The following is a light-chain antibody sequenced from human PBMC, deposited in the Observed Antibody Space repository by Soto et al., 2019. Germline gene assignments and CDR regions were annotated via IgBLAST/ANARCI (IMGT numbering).Light chain of an antibody. J-gene: IGKJ1*01. CDR1: QSVSNW. V-gene: IGKV1-5*01. CDR2: DVS. Sequence: DIQMTQSPSTLSASVGERVTITCRASQSVSNWLAWYQQKPGKAPKLLIYDVSSLESGVPSRFSGSGSGTEFTHTISSLQPDDVATYYCQQYNTYSWTFGQGTKVDIK. CDR3: QQYNTYSWT.